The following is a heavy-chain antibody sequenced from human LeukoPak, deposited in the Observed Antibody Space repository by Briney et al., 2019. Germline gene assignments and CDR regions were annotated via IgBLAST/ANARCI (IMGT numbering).Heavy chain of an antibody. V-gene: IGHV4-39*01. CDR1: GGSISSSSYY. CDR2: IYYSGST. J-gene: IGHJ4*02. Sequence: SETLSLTCTVSGGSISSSSYYWGWIRQPPGKGLEWIGSIYYSGSTYYNPSLKSRVTISVDTSKNQFSLKLSSVTAADTAVYYCARRRGPQTDYWGQGTLVTVSP. CDR3: ARRRGPQTDY.